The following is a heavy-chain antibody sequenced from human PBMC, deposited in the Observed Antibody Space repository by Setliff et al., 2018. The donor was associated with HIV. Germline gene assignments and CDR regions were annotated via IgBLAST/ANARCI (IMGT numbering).Heavy chain of an antibody. CDR1: GDTFTTYV. CDR2: RSPIFSTT. D-gene: IGHD3-22*01. Sequence: SVKVSCKGSGDTFTTYVVSWVRQAPGQGLEWMGGRSPIFSTTNYAQKFQGRVTITTDESTSRAYMELSSLRSEDTAVYYCAITSRGYTLQRGGAFDIWGQGTLVTVSS. CDR3: AITSRGYTLQRGGAFDI. J-gene: IGHJ3*02. V-gene: IGHV1-69*05.